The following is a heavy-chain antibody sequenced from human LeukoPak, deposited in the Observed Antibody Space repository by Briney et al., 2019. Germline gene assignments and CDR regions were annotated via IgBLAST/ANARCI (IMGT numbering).Heavy chain of an antibody. CDR1: GGSFSGYY. D-gene: IGHD3-16*01. CDR3: ARPVNYDYIWGHQAFDI. CDR2: INHSGST. Sequence: SETLSLTCAVYGGSFSGYYWSWIRQPPGKGLEWIGEINHSGSTNYNPSLKSRVTISVDTSKNQFSLKLSSVTAADTAVYYCARPVNYDYIWGHQAFDIWGQGTMVTVSS. V-gene: IGHV4-34*01. J-gene: IGHJ3*02.